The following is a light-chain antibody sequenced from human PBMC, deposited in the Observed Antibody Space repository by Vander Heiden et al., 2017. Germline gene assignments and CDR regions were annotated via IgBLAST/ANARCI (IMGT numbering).Light chain of an antibody. CDR2: GAS. Sequence: DIRMTQSPPSLSVSVGDRVTITCRASQSISNYLSWYQQKPGEAPKLLIFGASSLQSGAPSRFSGGGSGTAFTLTINNLQPEDFATYFCQQGYRTPWTFGQGTTV. V-gene: IGKV1-39*01. CDR3: QQGYRTPWT. CDR1: QSISNY. J-gene: IGKJ1*01.